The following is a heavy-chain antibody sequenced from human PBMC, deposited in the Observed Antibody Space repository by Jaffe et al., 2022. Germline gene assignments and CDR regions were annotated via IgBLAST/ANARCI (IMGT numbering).Heavy chain of an antibody. V-gene: IGHV3-49*04. CDR3: TRSASRNCFDY. CDR2: IRSKAYGGTT. Sequence: EVQLVESGGGLVQPGRSLRLSCTASGFTFGDYAMSWVRQAPGKGLEWVGFIRSKAYGGTTEYAASVKGRFTISRDDSKSIAYLQMNSLKTEDTAVYYCTRSASRNCFDYWGQGTLVTVSS. CDR1: GFTFGDYA. J-gene: IGHJ4*02.